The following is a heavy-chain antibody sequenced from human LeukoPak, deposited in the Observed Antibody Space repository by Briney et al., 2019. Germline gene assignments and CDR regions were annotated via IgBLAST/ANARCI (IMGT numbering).Heavy chain of an antibody. CDR3: ARGARGGSYVYYFDY. Sequence: SETLSLTCTVSGGSISSYYWSWIRQPPRKGLEWIGYVFYSGSINYNPSLKSRVTISIDASKNQFSLKLSSVTAADTAVYYCARGARGGSYVYYFDYWGQGTLVTVSS. D-gene: IGHD1-26*01. V-gene: IGHV4-59*08. CDR2: VFYSGSI. J-gene: IGHJ4*02. CDR1: GGSISSYY.